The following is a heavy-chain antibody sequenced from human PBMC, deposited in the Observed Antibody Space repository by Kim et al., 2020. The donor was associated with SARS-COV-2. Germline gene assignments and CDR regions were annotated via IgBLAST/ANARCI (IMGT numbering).Heavy chain of an antibody. V-gene: IGHV3-74*01. CDR3: TIPLEMTYF. CDR2: INGDGSIK. J-gene: IGHJ4*02. Sequence: GGSLRLSCVASGFTFSNYWMHWVRQAPGKGRDWVSRINGDGSIKGYAGFVRGRFTISRDKSKNTLCLEINSLRVEDRAIFYCTIPLEMTYFRGQRHLV. CDR1: GFTFSNYW. D-gene: IGHD1-1*01.